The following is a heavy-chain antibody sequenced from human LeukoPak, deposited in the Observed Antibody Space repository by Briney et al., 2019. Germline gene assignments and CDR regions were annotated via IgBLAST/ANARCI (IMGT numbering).Heavy chain of an antibody. V-gene: IGHV1-46*01. D-gene: IGHD2-21*02. J-gene: IGHJ3*02. CDR3: ARGLGGDNDAFDI. CDR1: GYTFISYY. CDR2: INPSDGGT. Sequence: ASVKVSFKASGYTFISYYMYWVRQAPGQGLEWMGIINPSDGGTSYAQKFQGRVTMTRDTSTSTVYMELSSLRSEDTAMYYCARGLGGDNDAFDIWGQGTMVTVSP.